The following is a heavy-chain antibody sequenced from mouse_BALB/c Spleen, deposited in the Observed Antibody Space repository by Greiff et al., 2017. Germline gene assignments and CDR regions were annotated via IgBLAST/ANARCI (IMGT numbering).Heavy chain of an antibody. V-gene: IGHV5-12-2*01. CDR2: ISNGGGST. D-gene: IGHD2-3*01. Sequence: EVHLVESGGGLVQPGGSLKLSCAASGFTFSSYTMSWVRQTPEKRLEWVAYISNGGGSTYYPDTVKGRFTISRDNAKNTLYLQMSSLKSEDTAMYYCARHDDGYYHYYAMDYWGQGTSVTVSS. CDR3: ARHDDGYYHYYAMDY. J-gene: IGHJ4*01. CDR1: GFTFSSYT.